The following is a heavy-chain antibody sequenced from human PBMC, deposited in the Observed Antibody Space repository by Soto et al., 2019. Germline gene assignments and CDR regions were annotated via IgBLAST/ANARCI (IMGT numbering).Heavy chain of an antibody. D-gene: IGHD5-18*01. CDR1: GGSISSGGYS. Sequence: TLSLTCAVAGGSISSGGYSWSWIRQPPGKGLEWIGYIYHSGSTYYNPSLKSRVTISVDRSKNQFSLKLSSVTAADTAVYYCARGGYSYGIWFDHWGQGTLVTVSS. V-gene: IGHV4-30-2*01. CDR2: IYHSGST. J-gene: IGHJ5*02. CDR3: ARGGYSYGIWFDH.